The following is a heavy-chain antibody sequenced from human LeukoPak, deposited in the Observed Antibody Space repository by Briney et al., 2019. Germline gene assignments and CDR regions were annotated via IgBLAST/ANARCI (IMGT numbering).Heavy chain of an antibody. CDR3: ARSNPYSSGWFDY. V-gene: IGHV3-30*02. Sequence: PGGSLRLSCAASGFTFSSYGMHWVRQAPGKGLEWVAFIRYDGSNKYYADSVKGRFTISRDNSKNTLYLQMNSLRAEDTAVYYCARSNPYSSGWFDYWGQGTLVTVSS. CDR2: IRYDGSNK. D-gene: IGHD6-19*01. CDR1: GFTFSSYG. J-gene: IGHJ4*02.